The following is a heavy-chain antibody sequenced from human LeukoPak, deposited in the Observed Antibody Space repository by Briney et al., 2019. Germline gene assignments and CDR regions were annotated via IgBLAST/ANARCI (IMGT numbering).Heavy chain of an antibody. CDR1: GYTFAGYY. D-gene: IGHD3-3*01. CDR3: ASPSDFWSGFLPFDY. J-gene: IGHJ4*02. V-gene: IGHV1-2*02. CDR2: INPNSGGT. Sequence: GASVKVSCKASGYTFAGYYMHWVRQAPGQGLEWMGWINPNSGGTNYAQKFQGRVTMTKDTSISTAYMELSRLRSVDTAVYYCASPSDFWSGFLPFDYWGQGTLVTVSS.